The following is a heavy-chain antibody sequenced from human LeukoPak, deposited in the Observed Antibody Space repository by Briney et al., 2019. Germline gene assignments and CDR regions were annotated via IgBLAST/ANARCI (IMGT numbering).Heavy chain of an antibody. CDR2: ISSPGGNT. J-gene: IGHJ1*01. CDR3: AKTRNGYTTEYLHH. V-gene: IGHV3-23*01. Sequence: QTGGSLRLSCTSSGFILSSFAMSWVRQAPGKGLEWVSSISSPGGNTYYADSVKGRFTISRDNSKNALYLQMNSLRAEDTAVYYCAKTRNGYTTEYLHHWGQGTLVTVSS. D-gene: IGHD5-24*01. CDR1: GFILSSFA.